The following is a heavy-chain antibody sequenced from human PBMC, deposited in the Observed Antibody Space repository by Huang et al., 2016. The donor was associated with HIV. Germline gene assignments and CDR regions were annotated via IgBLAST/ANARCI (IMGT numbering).Heavy chain of an antibody. V-gene: IGHV1-69*13. CDR2: IIPSFGTA. CDR1: GGTFSSYA. CDR3: ARARGYYDSSVSYYFDY. Sequence: QVQLVQSGAEVKKPGSSVKVSCKASGGTFSSYAISWVRQAPGQGLEWIGGIIPSFGTANYAQKVQGRVTITADESTSTAYMELSSLRSEDTAVYYCARARGYYDSSVSYYFDYWGQGTLVTVSS. D-gene: IGHD3-22*01. J-gene: IGHJ4*02.